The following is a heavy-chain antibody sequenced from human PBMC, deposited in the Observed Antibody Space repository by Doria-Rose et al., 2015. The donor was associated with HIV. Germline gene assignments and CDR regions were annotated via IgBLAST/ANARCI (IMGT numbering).Heavy chain of an antibody. CDR2: ITPIFATA. Sequence: QVQLVQSGADVKKPGSSVKVSCTASGGTFSTLPINWVRQAPGQGLEWMGRITPIFATANYAQKFQGRVTITADESTSTVYMELSSLRSEDTVVYYCARAELTGEPDDFDSWGQGTMVTVS. CDR3: ARAELTGEPDDFDS. D-gene: IGHD7-27*01. V-gene: IGHV1-69*15. J-gene: IGHJ3*02. CDR1: GGTFSTLP.